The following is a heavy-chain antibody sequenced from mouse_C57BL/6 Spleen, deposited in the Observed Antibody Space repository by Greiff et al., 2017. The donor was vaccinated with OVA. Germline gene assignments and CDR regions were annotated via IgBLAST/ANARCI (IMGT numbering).Heavy chain of an antibody. V-gene: IGHV3-6*01. Sequence: DVKLVESGPGLVKPSQSLSLTCSVTGYSITSGYYWNWIRQFPGNKLEWMGYISYDGSNNYNPSLKNRISITRDTSKNQFFLKLNSVTTEDTATYYCARERDWAFDYWGQGTTLTVSS. D-gene: IGHD4-1*01. CDR3: ARERDWAFDY. J-gene: IGHJ2*01. CDR1: GYSITSGYY. CDR2: ISYDGSN.